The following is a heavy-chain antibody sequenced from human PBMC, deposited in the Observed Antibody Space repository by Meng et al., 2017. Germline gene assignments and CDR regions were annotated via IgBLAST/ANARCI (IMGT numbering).Heavy chain of an antibody. J-gene: IGHJ4*02. V-gene: IGHV1-69*01. CDR3: ARDIAGCFGY. CDR2: IIPIFGTA. CDR1: GGTFSSYA. D-gene: IGHD6-13*01. Sequence: VQLVQFGGEVEQPGSSVKVSCKTSGGTFSSYAIGWVRQAPGQWLEWMGGIIPIFGTANYAQKFQGRVTITADESTSTAYMELSSLRSEDTAVYYCARDIAGCFGYWGQGTLVTVSS.